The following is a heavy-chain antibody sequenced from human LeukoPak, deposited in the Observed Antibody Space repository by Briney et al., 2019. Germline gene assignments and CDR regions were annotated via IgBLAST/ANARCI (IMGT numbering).Heavy chain of an antibody. D-gene: IGHD3-22*01. CDR2: ISYSGRT. CDR3: ARLRAYYYDSSGYYNFDF. CDR1: GGSTSSSSFY. Sequence: SETLSLTCTVSGGSTSSSSFYWGWIRQPPGKGLECIGRISYSGRTYYNPSLQSRVTISVDTSKNQFSLRLSSVTPADTAVYYCARLRAYYYDSSGYYNFDFWGQGTLVTVSS. J-gene: IGHJ4*02. V-gene: IGHV4-39*01.